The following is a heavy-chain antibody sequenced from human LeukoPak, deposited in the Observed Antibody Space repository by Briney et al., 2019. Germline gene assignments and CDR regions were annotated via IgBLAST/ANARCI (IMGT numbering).Heavy chain of an antibody. D-gene: IGHD3-10*01. CDR2: INPTGGSA. Sequence: ASVKVSCKASGYTFTSYYMHWVRQAPGQGLEWMGIINPTGGSATYAQKFPGRVTMTRDTSTSTVYMELSSLRSEDTAVYYCARDQYYYGSGSYYNAVDYWGQGTLATVSS. CDR3: ARDQYYYGSGSYYNAVDY. CDR1: GYTFTSYY. V-gene: IGHV1-46*01. J-gene: IGHJ4*02.